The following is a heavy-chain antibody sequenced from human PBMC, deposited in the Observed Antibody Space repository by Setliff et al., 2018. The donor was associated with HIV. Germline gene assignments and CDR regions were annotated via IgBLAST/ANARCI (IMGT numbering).Heavy chain of an antibody. CDR3: TRRDVTTGMDS. CDR2: IFYTGST. V-gene: IGHV4-39*01. D-gene: IGHD4-17*01. CDR1: GGSISSSSYY. Sequence: ETLSLTCTVSGGSISSSSYYWDWIRQPPGKSLGWVGSIFYTGSTNYRPSLESRVIVSLDTSKNQFSLKLSSVTAADTAVYYCTRRDVTTGMDSWGPGILVTVSS. J-gene: IGHJ4*02.